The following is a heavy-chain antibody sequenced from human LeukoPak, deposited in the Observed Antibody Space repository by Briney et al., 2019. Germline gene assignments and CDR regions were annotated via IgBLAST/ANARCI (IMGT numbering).Heavy chain of an antibody. J-gene: IGHJ3*02. CDR2: IIPIFGTA. CDR3: ARDRRVGVLRDAFDI. Sequence: GASVKVSCKASGGTFSSYAISWVRQAPGQGLEWMGGIIPIFGTANYAQKSQGRVTITADESTSTAYMELSSLRSEDTAVYYCARDRRVGVLRDAFDIWGQGTMVTVSS. D-gene: IGHD1-26*01. CDR1: GGTFSSYA. V-gene: IGHV1-69*13.